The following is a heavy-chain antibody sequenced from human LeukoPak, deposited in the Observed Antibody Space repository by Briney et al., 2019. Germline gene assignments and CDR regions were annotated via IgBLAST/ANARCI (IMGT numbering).Heavy chain of an antibody. Sequence: GASVKVSCKASGYTFTSYGISWVRQAPGQGLEWVGWISAYSGGTNYAQKFQGRVTMTRDTSISTAYMELSRLRSDDTAVYYCARWFLGPQWELPDPWGQGTLVTVSS. CDR2: ISAYSGGT. V-gene: IGHV1-2*02. CDR3: ARWFLGPQWELPDP. D-gene: IGHD1-26*01. CDR1: GYTFTSYG. J-gene: IGHJ5*02.